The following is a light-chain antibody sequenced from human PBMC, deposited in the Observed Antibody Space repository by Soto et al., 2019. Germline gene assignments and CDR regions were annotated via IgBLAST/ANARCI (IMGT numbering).Light chain of an antibody. CDR3: QQYNSYSPLT. Sequence: DIKMTQSPSTLSASVGDRVTITCRASQSISSWLAWYQQKPGKAPKLLIYKASSLESGVPSRFSGSGSGTEFTLTISRLQPDDFATYYCQQYNSYSPLTFGGGTKVEIK. CDR1: QSISSW. V-gene: IGKV1-5*03. J-gene: IGKJ4*01. CDR2: KAS.